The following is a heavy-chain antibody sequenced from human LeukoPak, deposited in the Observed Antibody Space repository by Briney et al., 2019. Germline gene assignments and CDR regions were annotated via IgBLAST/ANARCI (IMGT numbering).Heavy chain of an antibody. J-gene: IGHJ4*02. CDR3: AKGASSSSAPPSGSHLFDY. CDR2: ISGSGDST. V-gene: IGHV3-23*01. CDR1: GFTFSSYA. D-gene: IGHD1-26*01. Sequence: SGGSLRLSCAASGFTFSSYAMSWVRQAPGKGLEWVSVISGSGDSTFFADSVKGRFTISRDKSKNTLDLQMNSLRAEDTAVYYCAKGASSSSAPPSGSHLFDYWGQGTLVTVSS.